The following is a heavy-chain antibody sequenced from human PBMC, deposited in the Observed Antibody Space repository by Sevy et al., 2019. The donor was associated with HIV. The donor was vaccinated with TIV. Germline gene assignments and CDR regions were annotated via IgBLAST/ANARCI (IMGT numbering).Heavy chain of an antibody. D-gene: IGHD6-13*01. Sequence: GGSLRLSCAASGFTFSSYGMHWVRQAPGKGLEWVAVISYDGSNKYYADSVKGRFTISRDNSKNTLYLQMNSLRAEDTAVYYCVKAGKDSSSWDNYYGMDVWGQGTTVTVSS. J-gene: IGHJ6*02. CDR1: GFTFSSYG. CDR2: ISYDGSNK. V-gene: IGHV3-30*18. CDR3: VKAGKDSSSWDNYYGMDV.